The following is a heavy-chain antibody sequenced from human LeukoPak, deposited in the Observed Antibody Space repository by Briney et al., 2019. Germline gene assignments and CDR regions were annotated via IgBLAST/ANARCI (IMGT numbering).Heavy chain of an antibody. J-gene: IGHJ6*03. V-gene: IGHV4-59*01. Sequence: SETLSLTCTVSGGSISSYYWSWIRQPPGKGLEWIGYIYYTGNTNYNPSLMGRVTISVDTSKNQFSLKLSSVTAADTAVHYCARVVYSGYDFRGAMDVWGKGTTVTVSS. CDR2: IYYTGNT. D-gene: IGHD5-12*01. CDR1: GGSISSYY. CDR3: ARVVYSGYDFRGAMDV.